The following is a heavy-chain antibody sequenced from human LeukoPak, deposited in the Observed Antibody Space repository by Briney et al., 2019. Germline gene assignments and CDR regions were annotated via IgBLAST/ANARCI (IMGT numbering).Heavy chain of an antibody. Sequence: GGSLRLSCAASGFTVSSNYMSWVRQAPGKGLEWVSVIYSGGSTYYADSVKGRLSISRDHSKNTLYLQMNSLRAEDTAVYYCARDLGDSSGYYDYWGQGTLVTVSS. V-gene: IGHV3-53*01. J-gene: IGHJ4*02. CDR2: IYSGGST. CDR3: ARDLGDSSGYYDY. CDR1: GFTVSSNY. D-gene: IGHD3-22*01.